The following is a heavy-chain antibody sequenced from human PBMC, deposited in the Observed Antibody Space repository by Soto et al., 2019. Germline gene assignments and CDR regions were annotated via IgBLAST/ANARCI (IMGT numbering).Heavy chain of an antibody. Sequence: PSETLSLTCAVYGGSFSGYYWSWIRQPPGKGLEWIGEINHSGSTNYNPSLKSRVTISVDTSKNQFSLKLSSVTAADTAVYYCATLAYCGGDCYRAEDYFDYWGQGTLVTVSS. CDR1: GGSFSGYY. CDR2: INHSGST. D-gene: IGHD2-21*02. V-gene: IGHV4-34*01. CDR3: ATLAYCGGDCYRAEDYFDY. J-gene: IGHJ4*02.